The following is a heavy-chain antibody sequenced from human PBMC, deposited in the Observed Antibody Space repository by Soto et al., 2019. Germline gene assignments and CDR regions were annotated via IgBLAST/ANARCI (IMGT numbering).Heavy chain of an antibody. J-gene: IGHJ3*02. D-gene: IGHD3-22*01. CDR3: ARPHPLMIGTDAFVI. CDR1: GFSLTTSGAG. V-gene: IGHV2-5*01. CDR2: IYWNDDK. Sequence: QITLKESGPTLVKPTQTLTLTCSFSGFSLTTSGAGVGWIRQPPGKALEWLAVIYWNDDKRYSPSLKTRLTITKDTSKNQVVLTMTNMDPVDTATYYCARPHPLMIGTDAFVIWGQGTMVTVSS.